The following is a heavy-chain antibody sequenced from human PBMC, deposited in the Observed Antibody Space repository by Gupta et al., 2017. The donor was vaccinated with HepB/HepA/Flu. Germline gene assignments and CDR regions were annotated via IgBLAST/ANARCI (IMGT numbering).Heavy chain of an antibody. V-gene: IGHV3-66*01. J-gene: IGHJ6*02. CDR1: GFTVSSNY. Sequence: EVQLVESGGSLVQPGGSLRLSCAASGFTVSSNYMSWVRQAPGKGLEWVSVIYSGGSTYYADSVKGRFTISRDNSKNTLYLQMNSLRAEDTAVYYCARVAAYDFWSLSGMDVWGQGTTVTVSS. D-gene: IGHD3-3*01. CDR2: IYSGGST. CDR3: ARVAAYDFWSLSGMDV.